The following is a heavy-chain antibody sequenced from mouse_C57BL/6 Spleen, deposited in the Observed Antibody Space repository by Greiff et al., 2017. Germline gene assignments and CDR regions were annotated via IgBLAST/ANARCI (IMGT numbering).Heavy chain of an antibody. CDR1: GYAFRSSW. D-gene: IGHD1-1*01. Sequence: VQVVESGAELVKPGASVKISCKASGYAFRSSWMNWVKQRPGQGLEWIGQIYPGDGDTNYNGKFKGKATLTADKSSSTAYLQLSSLYLEGSTVYFCARPLYYYGSSGFAYWGQGTMVTVSA. CDR3: ARPLYYYGSSGFAY. V-gene: IGHV1-80*01. CDR2: IYPGDGDT. J-gene: IGHJ3*01.